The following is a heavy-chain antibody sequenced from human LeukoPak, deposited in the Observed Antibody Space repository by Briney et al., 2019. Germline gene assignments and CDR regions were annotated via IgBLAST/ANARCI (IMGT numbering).Heavy chain of an antibody. J-gene: IGHJ4*02. D-gene: IGHD1-26*01. V-gene: IGHV4-59*01. Sequence: SETLSLTCTVSGGSISGYYWSWIRQPPGKGLEWIGYIYYSGSTNYNPSLKSRVTISVDTSKNQFSLKLNSVTAADTAVYFCARDVSGRYFDYWGQGTLVTVSS. CDR3: ARDVSGRYFDY. CDR2: IYYSGST. CDR1: GGSISGYY.